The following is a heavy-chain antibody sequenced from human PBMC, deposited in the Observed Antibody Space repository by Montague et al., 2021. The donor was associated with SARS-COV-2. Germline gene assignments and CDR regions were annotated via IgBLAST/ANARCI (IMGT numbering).Heavy chain of an antibody. CDR3: ARHYSATLPAFY. V-gene: IGHV4-59*08. CDR1: GGSISSFY. J-gene: IGHJ4*02. Sequence: SETLSLTCTVSGGSISSFYWSWFRQPPGKGLEWIGYISDSGSTNYNPSLTSRVTMSVDTSKDQLSLKVNSVTAADTAVYYCARHYSATLPAFYWGQGTLVTVSS. D-gene: IGHD2-15*01. CDR2: ISDSGST.